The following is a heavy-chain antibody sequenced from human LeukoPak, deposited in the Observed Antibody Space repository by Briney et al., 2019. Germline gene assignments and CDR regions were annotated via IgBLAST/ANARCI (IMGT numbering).Heavy chain of an antibody. Sequence: PGGSLRLSCAASGFTFSSYAMSLVRQAPGKGLEWVLAITGDGSSTYYADSVKGRFTISRDNSKSTLYLQMNSLRAEDTAVYYCAKGSSSSRPYYFDYWGRGTLVTVSS. V-gene: IGHV3-23*01. D-gene: IGHD6-6*01. CDR1: GFTFSSYA. J-gene: IGHJ4*02. CDR2: ITGDGSST. CDR3: AKGSSSSRPYYFDY.